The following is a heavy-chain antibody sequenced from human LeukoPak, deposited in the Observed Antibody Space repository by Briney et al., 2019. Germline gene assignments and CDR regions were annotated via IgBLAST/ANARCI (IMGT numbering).Heavy chain of an antibody. J-gene: IGHJ4*02. CDR1: GGSISGYY. D-gene: IGHD3-16*01. CDR2: INHSGST. Sequence: ASETLSLTCTVSGGSISGYYWSWIRQPPGKGLEWIGEINHSGSTNYNPSLKSRVTISVDTSKNQFSLKLSSVTAADTAVYYCARGPLGPFDYWGQGTLVTVSS. V-gene: IGHV4-34*01. CDR3: ARGPLGPFDY.